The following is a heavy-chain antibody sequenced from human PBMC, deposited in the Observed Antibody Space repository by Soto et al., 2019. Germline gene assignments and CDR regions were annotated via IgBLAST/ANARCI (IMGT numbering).Heavy chain of an antibody. Sequence: GGSLRLSCAASGFTFSSYAMSWVRQAPGKGLEWVSAISGSGGSTYYADSVKGRFTISRDNSKNTLYLQMNSLRAEDTAVYYCAKVLRRHSSSSTLYYYGMEVWGQGTTVTVSS. CDR3: AKVLRRHSSSSTLYYYGMEV. CDR1: GFTFSSYA. J-gene: IGHJ6*02. V-gene: IGHV3-23*01. CDR2: ISGSGGST. D-gene: IGHD6-6*01.